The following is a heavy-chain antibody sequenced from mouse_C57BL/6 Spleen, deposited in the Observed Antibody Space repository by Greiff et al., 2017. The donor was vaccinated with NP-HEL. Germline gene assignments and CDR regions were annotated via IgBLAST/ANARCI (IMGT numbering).Heavy chain of an antibody. Sequence: QVQLQQSGAELARPGASVKLSCKASGYTFTSYGISWVKQRTGQGLEWIGEIYPRSGNTYYNEKFKGKATLTADKSSSTAYMELRSLTSEDSAVYFCARSKVYYGSSLYWYFDVWGTGTTVTVSS. D-gene: IGHD1-1*01. J-gene: IGHJ1*03. CDR3: ARSKVYYGSSLYWYFDV. CDR2: IYPRSGNT. V-gene: IGHV1-81*01. CDR1: GYTFTSYG.